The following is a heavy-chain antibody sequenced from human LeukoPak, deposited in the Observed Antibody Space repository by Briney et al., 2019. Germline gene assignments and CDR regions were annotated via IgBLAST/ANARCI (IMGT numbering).Heavy chain of an antibody. CDR2: IYYSGNT. CDR1: AGSISGYY. V-gene: IGHV4-59*08. J-gene: IGHJ5*02. CDR3: AGQPLYYDEYA. Sequence: SETLSLTCTVSAGSISGYYWSWSRQPPGKRLEWIGYIYYSGNTKYNPSLKSRVTISLNTSKNHFSLRLSSVTAADTAVYYCAGQPLYYDEYAWGQGTLVRVSS. D-gene: IGHD4-17*01.